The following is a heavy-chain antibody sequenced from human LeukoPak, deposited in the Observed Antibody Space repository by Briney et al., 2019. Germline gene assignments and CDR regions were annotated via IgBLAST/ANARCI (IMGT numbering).Heavy chain of an antibody. CDR1: GFTFSSYG. J-gene: IGHJ4*02. V-gene: IGHV3-33*01. CDR2: IWYDGSNK. D-gene: IGHD3-3*01. Sequence: GGSLRLSCAASGFTFSSYGMHWVRQAPGKGLEWVAVIWYDGSNKYYADSVKGRFTISRDNSKNTLYLQMNSLRAEDTAVYYCARDRGGVPSRKKFDYWGQGTLVTVSS. CDR3: ARDRGGVPSRKKFDY.